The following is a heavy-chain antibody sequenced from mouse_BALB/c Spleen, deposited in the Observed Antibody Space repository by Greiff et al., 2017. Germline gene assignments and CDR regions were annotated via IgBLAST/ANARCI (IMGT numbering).Heavy chain of an antibody. CDR2: ISYSGST. Sequence: VQLQQSGPGLVKPSQSLSLTCTVTGYSITSDYAWNWIRQFPGNKLEWMGYISYSGSTSYNPSLKSRISITRDTSKNQFFLQLKSVTTEDTATYYCAREKYYDGYYGGYYAMDYWGQGTSVTVSS. D-gene: IGHD2-3*01. J-gene: IGHJ4*01. CDR1: GYSITSDYA. CDR3: AREKYYDGYYGGYYAMDY. V-gene: IGHV3-2*02.